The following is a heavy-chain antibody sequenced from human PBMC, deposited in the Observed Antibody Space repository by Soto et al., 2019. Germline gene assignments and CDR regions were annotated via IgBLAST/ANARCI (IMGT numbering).Heavy chain of an antibody. D-gene: IGHD3-22*01. CDR1: GGSVSSGSYY. CDR3: ARTYYYDSSGYYYRFDY. CDR2: IYYSGST. J-gene: IGHJ4*02. V-gene: IGHV4-61*01. Sequence: SETLSLTCTVSGGSVSSGSYYWSWIRQPPGKGLEWIGYIYYSGSTNYNPSLKSRVTISVDTSKNQFSLKLSSVTAADTAVYYCARTYYYDSSGYYYRFDYWGQGTLVTVSS.